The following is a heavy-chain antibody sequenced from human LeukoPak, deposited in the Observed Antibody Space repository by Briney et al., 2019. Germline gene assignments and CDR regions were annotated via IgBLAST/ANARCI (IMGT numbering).Heavy chain of an antibody. CDR1: GFTFSNYA. Sequence: GGSLRLSCVASGFTFSNYAMNWVRQAPGKGLEWVSGVSGGGSSTYYADSVKGRFTISRDNAKNTLDLQMNSLRAEDTAVYYCARCAPLTAYSGSSDYFENWGQGTLVTVSP. J-gene: IGHJ4*02. D-gene: IGHD3-10*01. CDR3: ARCAPLTAYSGSSDYFEN. CDR2: VSGGGSST. V-gene: IGHV3-23*01.